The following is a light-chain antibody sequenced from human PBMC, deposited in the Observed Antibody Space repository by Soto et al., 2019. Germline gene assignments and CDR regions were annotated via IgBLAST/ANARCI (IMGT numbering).Light chain of an antibody. Sequence: DIQMTQSPSTLSASVGDRVTITCRASQSISSWLAWYQQKPGKAPKLLIYKASSLESGVPSRFSGSGSGTEFTLTISSLQPDDFATYYCHQSNSYWPFGQGTKVEIK. J-gene: IGKJ1*01. CDR2: KAS. V-gene: IGKV1-5*03. CDR3: HQSNSYWP. CDR1: QSISSW.